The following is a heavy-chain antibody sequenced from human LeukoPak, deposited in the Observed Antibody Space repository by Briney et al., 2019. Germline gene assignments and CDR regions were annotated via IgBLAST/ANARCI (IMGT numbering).Heavy chain of an antibody. CDR1: GYTFTGYY. CDR2: INHNSGGT. Sequence: ASVKVSCKASGYTFTGYYMHWVRQAPGQGLEWMGWINHNSGGTNYAQKFQGRVTMTRDTSISTAYMELSRLRSDDTAVYYCSRVIGESRITIFGVAPRYAFDIWGQGTMVTVSS. V-gene: IGHV1-2*02. D-gene: IGHD3-3*01. J-gene: IGHJ3*02. CDR3: SRVIGESRITIFGVAPRYAFDI.